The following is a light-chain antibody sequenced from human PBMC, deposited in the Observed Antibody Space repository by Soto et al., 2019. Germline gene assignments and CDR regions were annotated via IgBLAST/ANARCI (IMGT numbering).Light chain of an antibody. Sequence: VLAQSPGTPSLSPGESATVFCGVGQSNTSNCITWYQQKPGQAPRLHSCGASSKAAGIPDRFSGSGSGTDFTLTINRREPEDFAVYFCHQYINSPLPFGGGTKVDIK. V-gene: IGKV3-20*01. J-gene: IGKJ4*01. CDR1: QSNTSNC. CDR3: HQYINSPLP. CDR2: GAS.